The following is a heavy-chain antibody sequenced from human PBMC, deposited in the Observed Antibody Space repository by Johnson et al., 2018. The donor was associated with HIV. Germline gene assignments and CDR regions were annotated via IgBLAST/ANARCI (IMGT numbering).Heavy chain of an antibody. CDR2: IKQDGSEK. V-gene: IGHV3-7*01. CDR1: GFTFSSYW. Sequence: MLLVESGGGVVPPGGSLRLSCAASGFTFSSYWMSWVRQAPGKGLEWVANIKQDGSEKYYVDSVKVRFTISRDNAKNSLYLQMNSLRAEDTAVYYCARVPEGDDDAFDIWGQGTMVTVSS. D-gene: IGHD2-21*01. CDR3: ARVPEGDDDAFDI. J-gene: IGHJ3*02.